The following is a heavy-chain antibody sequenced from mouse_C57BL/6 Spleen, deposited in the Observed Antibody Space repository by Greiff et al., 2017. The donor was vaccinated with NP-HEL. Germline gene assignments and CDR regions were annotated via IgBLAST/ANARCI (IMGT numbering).Heavy chain of an antibody. V-gene: IGHV1-82*01. J-gene: IGHJ3*01. CDR1: GYAFSSSW. Sequence: VKLLESGPELVKPGASVKISCKASGYAFSSSWMNWVKQRPGKCLEWIGRIYPGDGDTNYNGKFKGKATLTADKSSSTAYMQLSSLTSEDSAVYFCASYYYGSSWFAYWGQGTLVTVSA. D-gene: IGHD1-1*01. CDR2: IYPGDGDT. CDR3: ASYYYGSSWFAY.